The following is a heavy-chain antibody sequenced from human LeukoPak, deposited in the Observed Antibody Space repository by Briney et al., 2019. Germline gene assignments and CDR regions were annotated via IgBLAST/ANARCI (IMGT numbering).Heavy chain of an antibody. J-gene: IGHJ4*02. CDR2: ISYDGSKK. Sequence: GRSLRLSCAASGFTFSSYAMHWVRQAPGKGLEWVAIISYDGSKKYYADSVKGRFTISRDNSKNTLYLQMNSLRAEDTAVYYCAKDRVGALLYFDFWGQGTLVTVSS. V-gene: IGHV3-30*04. CDR3: AKDRVGALLYFDF. CDR1: GFTFSSYA. D-gene: IGHD1-26*01.